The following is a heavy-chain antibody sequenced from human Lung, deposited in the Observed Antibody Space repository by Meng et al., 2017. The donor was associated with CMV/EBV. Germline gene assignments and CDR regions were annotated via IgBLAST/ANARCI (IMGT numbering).Heavy chain of an antibody. CDR3: ARAWGYSNYGSVIWGPPYYYYGMDV. Sequence: GGSLRLSXAASGFTFSSYEMNWVRQAPGKGLEWVSYISSSGSTIYYADSVKGRFTISRDNAKSSLYLQMNSLRAEDTAVYYCARAWGYSNYGSVIWGPPYYYYGMDVWGKGTTVTVSS. D-gene: IGHD4-11*01. V-gene: IGHV3-48*03. CDR2: ISSSGSTI. J-gene: IGHJ6*04. CDR1: GFTFSSYE.